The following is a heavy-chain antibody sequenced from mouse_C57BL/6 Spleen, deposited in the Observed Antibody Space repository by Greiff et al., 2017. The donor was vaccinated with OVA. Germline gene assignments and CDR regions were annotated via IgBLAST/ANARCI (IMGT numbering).Heavy chain of an antibody. CDR2: IHPSDSDT. CDR1: GYTFTSYW. D-gene: IGHD2-1*01. CDR3: AIEDGNYPSLGY. J-gene: IGHJ2*01. V-gene: IGHV1-74*01. Sequence: VQLQQPGAELVKPGASVKVSCKASGYTFTSYWMHWVKQRPGQGLEWIGRIHPSDSDTNYNQKFKGKATLTVDKSSSTAYMQLSSLPSEDSAVYYCAIEDGNYPSLGYWGQGTTLTVSS.